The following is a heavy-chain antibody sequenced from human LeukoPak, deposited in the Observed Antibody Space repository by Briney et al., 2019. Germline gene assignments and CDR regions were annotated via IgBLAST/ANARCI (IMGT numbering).Heavy chain of an antibody. D-gene: IGHD3-3*01. J-gene: IGHJ5*01. CDR2: IYYGGST. V-gene: IGHV4-39*01. CDR1: GGSIRISAYY. Sequence: SETLSLTCTVSGGSIRISAYYWGWIRQPPGKGLEWIGSIYYGGSTYYNPSLKSRVTISIDTSKNQFSLNLTSVTAAASGVYYCAKSSGMVIHNWFDSWGQGTLVTVSS. CDR3: AKSSGMVIHNWFDS.